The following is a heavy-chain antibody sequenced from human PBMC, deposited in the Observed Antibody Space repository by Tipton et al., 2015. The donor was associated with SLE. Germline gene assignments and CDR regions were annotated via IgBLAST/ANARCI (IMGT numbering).Heavy chain of an antibody. J-gene: IGHJ4*02. D-gene: IGHD5-12*01. CDR2: VYDIGST. V-gene: IGHV4-59*01. CDR1: GGSISTYY. CDR3: ARESRYNGYDIVDY. Sequence: TLSLTCTVSGGSISTYYWSWIRQPPGKGLEWIGYVYDIGSTHYNPPLKSRVTISVDTSKNQFSLKLRSVTAADTALYYCARESRYNGYDIVDYWGQGTLVTVSS.